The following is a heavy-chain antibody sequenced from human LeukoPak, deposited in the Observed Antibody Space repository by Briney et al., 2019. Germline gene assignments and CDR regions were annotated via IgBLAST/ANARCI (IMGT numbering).Heavy chain of an antibody. V-gene: IGHV1-46*01. J-gene: IGHJ4*02. CDR1: GYTFTSYY. Sequence: ASVKVSCKASGYTFTSYYMHWVRQAPGQGLEWMGIINPSGGSTSYAQKFQGRVTMTRDTSTSTVYMELSSLRSEDTAVYYCARVYSAMSYCSGGSCAGGDDYWGQGTLITVSS. CDR2: INPSGGST. CDR3: ARVYSAMSYCSGGSCAGGDDY. D-gene: IGHD2-15*01.